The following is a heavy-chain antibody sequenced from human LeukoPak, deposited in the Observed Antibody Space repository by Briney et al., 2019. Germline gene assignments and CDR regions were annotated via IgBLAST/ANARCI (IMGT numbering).Heavy chain of an antibody. D-gene: IGHD5-12*01. CDR2: ISYDGSNK. J-gene: IGHJ6*02. Sequence: PGRSLRLSCAASGFTFSSYGMHWVRQAPGKGLEWVAVISYDGSNKYYADSVKGRFTISRDNSKNTLYLQMNSLRAEDTAVYYCAKEWLRFSFYYYGMDVWGQGTTVTVSS. CDR3: AKEWLRFSFYYYGMDV. V-gene: IGHV3-30*18. CDR1: GFTFSSYG.